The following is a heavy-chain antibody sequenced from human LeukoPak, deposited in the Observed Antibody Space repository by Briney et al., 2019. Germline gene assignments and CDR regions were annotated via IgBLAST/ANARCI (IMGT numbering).Heavy chain of an antibody. CDR2: INHSGST. CDR3: ARGSVVPAARYNWFDP. Sequence: SETPSLTCAVYGGSFSGYYWSWIRKPPGKGLEWIGEINHSGSTNYNPSLKSRVTISVDTSKNQFSLKLSSVTAADTAVYYCARGSVVPAARYNWFDPWGQGTLVTVSS. V-gene: IGHV4-34*01. D-gene: IGHD2-2*01. J-gene: IGHJ5*02. CDR1: GGSFSGYY.